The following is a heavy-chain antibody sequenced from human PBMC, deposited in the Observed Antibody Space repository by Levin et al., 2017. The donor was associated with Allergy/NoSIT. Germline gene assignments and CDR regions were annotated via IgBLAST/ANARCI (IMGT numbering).Heavy chain of an antibody. J-gene: IGHJ3*02. D-gene: IGHD5-18*01. V-gene: IGHV1-18*01. CDR2: ISPYNGDT. Sequence: ASVKVSCKASGYSFSNFGLSWVRQAPGQGLEWMGWISPYNGDTKYAQKLQGRVTMTTDTSTSTAYMELRSLRSDDTAVYYCARELADTAADTFDIWCQGTMVTVSS. CDR3: ARELADTAADTFDI. CDR1: GYSFSNFG.